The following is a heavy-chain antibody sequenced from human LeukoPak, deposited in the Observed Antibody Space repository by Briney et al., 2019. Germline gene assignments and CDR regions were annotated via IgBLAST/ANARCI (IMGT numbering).Heavy chain of an antibody. Sequence: ASVKVSCKPSGYTFPSYGMRWVRQAPGQRREWMGWISAYKGNTNHVQKFHGRVTISTDTCTSTAYMELGSLTSEDTGVGYVVRYSSSWYVRGWLDRWRQATLVTDCS. CDR3: VRYSSSWYVRGWLDR. J-gene: IGHJ5*02. D-gene: IGHD6-13*01. CDR2: ISAYKGNT. CDR1: GYTFPSYG. V-gene: IGHV1-18*01.